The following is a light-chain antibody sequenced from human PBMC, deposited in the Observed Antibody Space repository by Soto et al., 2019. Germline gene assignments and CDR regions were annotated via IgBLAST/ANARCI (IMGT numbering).Light chain of an antibody. Sequence: QSVLTQPPSVSAAPGQKGTISCSGSSSNIGNNYVSWYHQLPGTAPKLLIYENTQRPSGIPDRFSASKSGTSATLGIAGRQTGDEADYYCASWDYSLSAVIFGGGTQLTVL. CDR2: ENT. CDR3: ASWDYSLSAVI. CDR1: SSNIGNNY. V-gene: IGLV1-51*02. J-gene: IGLJ2*01.